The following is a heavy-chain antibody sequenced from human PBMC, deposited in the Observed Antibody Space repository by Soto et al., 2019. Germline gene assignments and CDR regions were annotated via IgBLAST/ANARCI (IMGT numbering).Heavy chain of an antibody. CDR3: ARQIYDSDTGPNFQYYFDS. CDR1: GYSFAGYW. D-gene: IGHD3-22*01. V-gene: IGHV5-10-1*01. CDR2: IDPSDSQT. J-gene: IGHJ4*02. Sequence: GESLKISCKGSGYSFAGYWITWVRQKPGKGLEWMGRIDPSDSQTYYSPSFRGHVTISVTKSITTVFLQWGSLRASDTAMYYCARQIYDSDTGPNFQYYFDSWGQGTPVTAPQ.